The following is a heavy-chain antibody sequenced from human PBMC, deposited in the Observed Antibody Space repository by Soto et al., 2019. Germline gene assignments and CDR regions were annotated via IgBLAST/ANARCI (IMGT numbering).Heavy chain of an antibody. J-gene: IGHJ4*01. CDR2: ISRSGNTM. CDR3: ARDSGYGSGTSVNHRLDY. CDR1: GFTSWDYD. D-gene: IGHD3-10*01. V-gene: IGHV3-11*04. Sequence: PGGSLRLSCAASGFTSWDYDMSWIRQAPGKGLEWVSYISRSGNTMYYGDYVKGRFTLSRDNAKNSLYLQIDSLRAEDTALYYCARDSGYGSGTSVNHRLDYWGHGTLVTVSS.